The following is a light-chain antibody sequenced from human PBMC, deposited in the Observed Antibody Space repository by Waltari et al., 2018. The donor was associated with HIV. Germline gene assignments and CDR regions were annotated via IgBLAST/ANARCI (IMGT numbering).Light chain of an antibody. CDR1: RSNSGSNT. CDR3: AAWDDSLNGPV. J-gene: IGLJ2*01. CDR2: TNN. Sequence: SVLTQPPSPSPTPAHGSPISRSGRRSNSGSNTVNLYQQPPGTAPNLLIYTNNQRPSGVPDRFSGSKSGSSASRAISGRQSEDEADYYCAAWDDSLNGPVFGGGTKLTVL. V-gene: IGLV1-44*01.